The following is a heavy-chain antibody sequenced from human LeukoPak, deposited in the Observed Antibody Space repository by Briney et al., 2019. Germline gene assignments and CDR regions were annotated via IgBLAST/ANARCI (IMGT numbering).Heavy chain of an antibody. CDR1: GFTFSSYW. J-gene: IGHJ4*02. CDR2: IKQDGSEK. CDR3: ARADILVGKGFDY. D-gene: IGHD3-9*01. V-gene: IGHV3-7*01. Sequence: GGSLRLSCAASGFTFSSYWMSWVRQAPGKGLEWVANIKQDGSEKYYVDSVKGRFTISRDNAKNSLYLQMNSLRAEDTAVYYCARADILVGKGFDYWGQGTLVTVSS.